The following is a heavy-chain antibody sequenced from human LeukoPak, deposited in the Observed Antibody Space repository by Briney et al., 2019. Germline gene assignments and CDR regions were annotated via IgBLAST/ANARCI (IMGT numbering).Heavy chain of an antibody. CDR3: ARENWNYEAHNWFDP. J-gene: IGHJ5*02. CDR1: GGTFSSYA. Sequence: GSSVKVSCKASGGTFSSYAISWVRQAPGQGLEWMGGIIPIFGTANYAQKFQGRVTITADESTSTAYMELSSLRSEDTAVYYCARENWNYEAHNWFDPWGQGTLVTVPS. D-gene: IGHD1-7*01. V-gene: IGHV1-69*01. CDR2: IIPIFGTA.